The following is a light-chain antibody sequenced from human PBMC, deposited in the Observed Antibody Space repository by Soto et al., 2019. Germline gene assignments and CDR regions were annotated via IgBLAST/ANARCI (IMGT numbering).Light chain of an antibody. CDR2: DAS. J-gene: IGKJ1*01. CDR3: QQYGSSPRT. V-gene: IGKV3-20*01. CDR1: QSVSSNF. Sequence: EMVLTQSPGTLSLFPGKRATLSCLASQSVSSNFMAWYQQKPGRAPRLLIFDASNRATGIPDRFSGSGSGTDFTLTISRLEPEDFAVYYCQQYGSSPRTFGQGTKVDIK.